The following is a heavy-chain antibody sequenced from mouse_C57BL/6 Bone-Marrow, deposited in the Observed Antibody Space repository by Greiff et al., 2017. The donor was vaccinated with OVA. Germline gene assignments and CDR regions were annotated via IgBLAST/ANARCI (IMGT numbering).Heavy chain of an antibody. D-gene: IGHD1-1*01. CDR2: IYPRDGST. Sequence: VQLQQSDAELVKPGASVKISCKVSGYTFTDHTIHWMKQRPEQGLEWIGYIYPRDGSTKYNEKFKGKATLTADKSSSTAYMQLNSRTSEDSAVYFCARERYYYGSRRYFDYWGQGTTLTVSS. CDR1: GYTFTDHT. J-gene: IGHJ2*01. CDR3: ARERYYYGSRRYFDY. V-gene: IGHV1-78*01.